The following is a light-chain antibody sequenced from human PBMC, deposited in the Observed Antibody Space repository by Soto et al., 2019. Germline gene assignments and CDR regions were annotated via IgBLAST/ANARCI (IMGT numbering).Light chain of an antibody. CDR2: GTS. Sequence: ETVVTQSPVTLSLSPGEGATLSCRASQSVDSSYLAWYQQKPGQAPRLLIHGTSNRASGIPDRFSGSGSGTDFTLTISRLEPEDFAVYYCQQYGSSPRTFGQGTKLEIK. CDR3: QQYGSSPRT. J-gene: IGKJ2*01. CDR1: QSVDSSY. V-gene: IGKV3-20*01.